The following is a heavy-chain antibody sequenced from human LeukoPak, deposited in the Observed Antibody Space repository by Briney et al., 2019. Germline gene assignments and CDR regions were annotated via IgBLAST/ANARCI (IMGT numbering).Heavy chain of an antibody. CDR2: ISYDGSNK. CDR3: ARDGRSSGWYQGFDY. J-gene: IGHJ4*02. CDR1: GFTFSSYA. Sequence: GGSLRLSCAASGFTFSSYAMHWVRQAPGKGLEGVAVISYDGSNKYYADPVKGRFTISRDNSKNTLYLQMNSLRAEDTAVYYCARDGRSSGWYQGFDYWGQGTLVTVSS. V-gene: IGHV3-30-3*01. D-gene: IGHD6-19*01.